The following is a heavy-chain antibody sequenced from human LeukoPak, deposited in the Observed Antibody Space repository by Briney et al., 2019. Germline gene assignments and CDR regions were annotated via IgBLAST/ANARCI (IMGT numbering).Heavy chain of an antibody. CDR1: GFTVSSYS. V-gene: IGHV3-21*01. D-gene: IGHD4/OR15-4a*01. J-gene: IGHJ4*02. Sequence: GGSLRLSCAASGFTVSSYSMDWVRQAPGMGLEWVSSISSSSSYIHYADSVKGRFTISRDNTKNSLYLQMNSLRAEDTAVYYCARFQGAHYWGQGTLVTVSS. CDR3: ARFQGAHY. CDR2: ISSSSSYI.